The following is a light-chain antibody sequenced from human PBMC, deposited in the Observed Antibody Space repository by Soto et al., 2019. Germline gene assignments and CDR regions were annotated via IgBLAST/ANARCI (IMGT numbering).Light chain of an antibody. Sequence: SVLTQPASVSGSPGQSITISCTGTSSDVGGYNYVSWYQQHPGKAPKLMIYEVSYRPSGVSNRFSGPKSGNTASLTISGLQAEDEADYYCSSYTSSSTQVFGTGTKVTVL. V-gene: IGLV2-14*01. CDR3: SSYTSSSTQV. CDR2: EVS. J-gene: IGLJ1*01. CDR1: SSDVGGYNY.